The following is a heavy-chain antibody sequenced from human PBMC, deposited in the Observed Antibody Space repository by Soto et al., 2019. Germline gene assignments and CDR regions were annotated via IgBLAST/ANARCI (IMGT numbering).Heavy chain of an antibody. CDR1: GFTFSSYS. V-gene: IGHV3-21*01. CDR2: ISSSSSYI. D-gene: IGHD5-12*01. Sequence: PGGSLRLSCAASGFTFSSYSMNWVRQAPGKGLEWVSSISSSSSYIYYADSVKGRFTISRDNAKNSLYLQMNSLRAEDTAVYYCASVSLATTHFDYWGQGNLVTVS. J-gene: IGHJ4*02. CDR3: ASVSLATTHFDY.